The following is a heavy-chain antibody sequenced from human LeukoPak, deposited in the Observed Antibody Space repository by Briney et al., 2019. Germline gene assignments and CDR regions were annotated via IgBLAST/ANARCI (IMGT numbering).Heavy chain of an antibody. Sequence: GGSLRLSCAASGFTFSDYYMSWIRQAPGRGLEWVSYISSSGGTKYYADSVKGRFTISRDNAKNSYLQMNSLRAEDTAVYYCARDGHAYGRGSPHYWGQGTLVTVSS. CDR3: ARDGHAYGRGSPHY. V-gene: IGHV3-11*01. CDR1: GFTFSDYY. D-gene: IGHD3-10*01. J-gene: IGHJ4*02. CDR2: ISSSGGTK.